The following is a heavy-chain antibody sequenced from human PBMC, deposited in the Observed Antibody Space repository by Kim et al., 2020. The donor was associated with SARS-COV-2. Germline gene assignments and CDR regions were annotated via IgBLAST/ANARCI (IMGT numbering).Heavy chain of an antibody. J-gene: IGHJ6*02. CDR3: ARELQWLGIFVGMDV. D-gene: IGHD6-19*01. Sequence: DSVKGRLPISRDNAKNSLYLKMNSLRDEDTAVHSCARELQWLGIFVGMDVWGQGTTVTVSS. V-gene: IGHV3-48*02.